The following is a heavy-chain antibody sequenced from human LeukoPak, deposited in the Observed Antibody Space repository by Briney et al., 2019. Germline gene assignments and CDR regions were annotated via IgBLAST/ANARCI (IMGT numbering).Heavy chain of an antibody. CDR1: GFTFSNYA. D-gene: IGHD2/OR15-2a*01. CDR3: RYFLPHFDY. Sequence: PGGSLRLSGAASGFTFSNYAMNWVRQAPGKGLEWVSGISGSGGSANYADSVKGQFTISRDNSKNTLYLQMNSLRAEDTAVYYCRYFLPHFDYWGQGTLVTVSS. V-gene: IGHV3-23*01. CDR2: ISGSGGSA. J-gene: IGHJ4*02.